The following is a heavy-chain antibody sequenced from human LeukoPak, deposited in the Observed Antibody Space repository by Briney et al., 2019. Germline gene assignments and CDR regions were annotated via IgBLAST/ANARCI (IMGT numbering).Heavy chain of an antibody. CDR2: IWYDGSNK. V-gene: IGHV3-33*01. D-gene: IGHD5-18*01. Sequence: GGSLRLSCAASGFTFSSYGMDWVRPAPGKGLEWVAVIWYDGSNKYYADSVKGRFTISRDNSKNTLYLQMNSLRAEDTAVYYCARDVRHSDGEYFDYWGQGTLVTVSS. CDR3: ARDVRHSDGEYFDY. J-gene: IGHJ4*02. CDR1: GFTFSSYG.